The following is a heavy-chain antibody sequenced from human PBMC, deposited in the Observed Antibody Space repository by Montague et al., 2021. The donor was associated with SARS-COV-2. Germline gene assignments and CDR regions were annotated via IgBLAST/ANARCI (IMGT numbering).Heavy chain of an antibody. CDR1: GFTFSSYT. CDR2: ISSSSSYI. D-gene: IGHD1-26*01. Sequence: SRRLSFAASGFTFSSYTMNWVRQAPGKGLEWVSSISSSSSYISYADLVKGRFTISRDNAKNSLYLQMNSLRAEDTAVYYCARVGIYYYYGMDVWGQGTTVTVSS. CDR3: ARVGIYYYYGMDV. V-gene: IGHV3-21*01. J-gene: IGHJ6*02.